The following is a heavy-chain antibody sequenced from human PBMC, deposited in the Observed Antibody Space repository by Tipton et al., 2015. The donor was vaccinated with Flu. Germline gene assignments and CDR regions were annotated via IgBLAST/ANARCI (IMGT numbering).Heavy chain of an antibody. D-gene: IGHD5-12*01. V-gene: IGHV3-66*02. CDR2: IYAGGTT. J-gene: IGHJ4*02. CDR3: ARDVSGYSGYVH. Sequence: SLRLSCATSGFTFNQYWMNWVRQAPGKGLEWVSIIYAGGTTSYADSVKGRFTISRDNSKNTLYLQMNSLRPEDTAVYYCARDVSGYSGYVHWGQGTLVTVSS. CDR1: GFTFNQYW.